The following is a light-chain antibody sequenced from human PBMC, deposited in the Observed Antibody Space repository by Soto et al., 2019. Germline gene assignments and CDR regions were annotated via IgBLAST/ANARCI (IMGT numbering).Light chain of an antibody. CDR2: GAS. CDR3: KQSNNWSPYT. CDR1: QSVSSN. Sequence: EIVMTQSPATLSVSPGERATLSCRASQSVSSNLAWYQQKPGQAPRLLIYGASTRATGIPARFSVSGSGKEFTLTNSSLQSEDFAVYYCKQSNNWSPYTFGQGTKREVK. J-gene: IGKJ2*01. V-gene: IGKV3-15*01.